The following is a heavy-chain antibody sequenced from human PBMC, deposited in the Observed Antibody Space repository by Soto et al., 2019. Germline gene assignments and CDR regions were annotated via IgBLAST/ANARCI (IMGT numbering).Heavy chain of an antibody. CDR2: ISGSGGST. D-gene: IGHD3-22*01. CDR1: GSTFSSYA. Sequence: PGGSLRLSCAASGSTFSSYAMSWVRQAPGKGLEWVSAISGSGGSTYYADSVKGRFTISRDNSKNTLYLQMNSLRAEDTAVYYCAKIPYYYDSSGYYPYFDYWGQGTLVTVSS. CDR3: AKIPYYYDSSGYYPYFDY. V-gene: IGHV3-23*01. J-gene: IGHJ4*02.